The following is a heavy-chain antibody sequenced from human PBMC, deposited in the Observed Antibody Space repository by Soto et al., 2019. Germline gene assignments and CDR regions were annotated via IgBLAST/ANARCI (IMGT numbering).Heavy chain of an antibody. Sequence: QVQLVESGGGVVQPGRSLRLSCAASGFTFSSYGMHWVRQAPGKGLGWVAAISYDGSNKYFVDSVKGRFTISRDNSENTLYLQMNSLRAEDTAVYYCARGMVRGPIWIAPWGQGTLVSVSS. CDR3: ARGMVRGPIWIAP. V-gene: IGHV3-33*01. CDR1: GFTFSSYG. J-gene: IGHJ5*02. D-gene: IGHD3-10*01. CDR2: ISYDGSNK.